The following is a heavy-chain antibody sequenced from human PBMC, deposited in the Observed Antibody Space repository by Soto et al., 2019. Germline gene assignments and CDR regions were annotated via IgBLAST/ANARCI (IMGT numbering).Heavy chain of an antibody. CDR3: ARDAEYYDFWRGYRGFDAFDI. Sequence: GGSLRLSCAASGFTFSSYSMNWVRQAPGKGLEWVSYISSSSSTIYYADSVKGRFTISRDNAKNSLYLQMNSLRDEDTAVYYCARDAEYYDFWRGYRGFDAFDIWCQGTMVTVS. D-gene: IGHD3-3*01. CDR2: ISSSSSTI. V-gene: IGHV3-48*02. CDR1: GFTFSSYS. J-gene: IGHJ3*02.